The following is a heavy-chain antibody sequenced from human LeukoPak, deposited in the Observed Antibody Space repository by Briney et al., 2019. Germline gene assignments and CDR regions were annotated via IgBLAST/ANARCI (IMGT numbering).Heavy chain of an antibody. Sequence: ASVKVSCKASGYTFTSYSISWVQQAPGQGLEWMGWISAYNGNTNYAQKLQGRVTMTTDTSTSTAYMELRSLRSDDTAVYYCAIVTYYDFWSGYYPLGYWGQGALVTVSS. D-gene: IGHD3-3*01. CDR1: GYTFTSYS. V-gene: IGHV1-18*01. J-gene: IGHJ4*02. CDR2: ISAYNGNT. CDR3: AIVTYYDFWSGYYPLGY.